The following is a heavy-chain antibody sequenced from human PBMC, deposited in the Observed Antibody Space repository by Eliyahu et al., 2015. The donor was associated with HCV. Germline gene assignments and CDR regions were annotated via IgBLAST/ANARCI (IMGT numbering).Heavy chain of an antibody. D-gene: IGHD2-21*01. CDR1: GYFFRNAW. CDR2: IKGKIDGGAI. V-gene: IGHV3-15*05. Sequence: EVQLVQSGGGLVKPGGSLTLSCTTPGYFFRNAWMNWVXQTPGKGLECVGRIKGKIDGGAIEYAGSMKGRFTISRDDSKDTVFLQMNSLTSEDTAIYYCTTGDFTFLGNDHWGQGTPVTVSS. J-gene: IGHJ4*02. CDR3: TTGDFTFLGNDH.